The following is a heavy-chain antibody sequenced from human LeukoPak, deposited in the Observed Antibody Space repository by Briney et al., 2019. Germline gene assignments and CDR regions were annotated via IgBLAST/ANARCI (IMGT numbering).Heavy chain of an antibody. J-gene: IGHJ3*02. CDR3: ARAPSGYTGDDAFDI. CDR1: GYSFTSYW. CDR2: IYPGDSDT. Sequence: GEPLKISCKGSGYSFTSYWIGWVRQMPGKGLEWMGIIYPGDSDTRYSPSFQGQVTISADKSISTAYLQWSSLKASDTAMYYCARAPSGYTGDDAFDIWGQGTMVTVSS. V-gene: IGHV5-51*01. D-gene: IGHD3-22*01.